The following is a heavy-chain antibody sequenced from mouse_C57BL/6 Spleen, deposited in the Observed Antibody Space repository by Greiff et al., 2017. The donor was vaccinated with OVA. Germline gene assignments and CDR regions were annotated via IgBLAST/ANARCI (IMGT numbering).Heavy chain of an antibody. CDR2: IYIGNGYT. V-gene: IGHV1-58*01. CDR1: GYTFTSYG. CDR3: ARGGSSSVYFDY. D-gene: IGHD1-1*01. Sequence: EVKVEESGAELVRPGASVKMSCKTSGYTFTSYGINWVKQRPGQGLEWIGYIYIGNGYTEYNEKFKGKATLTSDKSSSTTYMQRSSLTSEDSAIYFCARGGSSSVYFDYWGQGTTLTVSS. J-gene: IGHJ2*01.